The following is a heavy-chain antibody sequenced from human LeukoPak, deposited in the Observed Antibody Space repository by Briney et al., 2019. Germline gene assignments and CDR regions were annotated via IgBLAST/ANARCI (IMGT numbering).Heavy chain of an antibody. D-gene: IGHD3-16*01. Sequence: SEALSLTCSVSGASTNSYYWNWSRQPLGKGLEWIGNTYNSGSTNYNPSLKSRVTISLGTSKNQFSLKMSTVTAADTAVYYCAKDWGLGSCGQGTLCTVSS. J-gene: IGHJ5*02. CDR1: GASTNSYY. V-gene: IGHV4-59*01. CDR3: AKDWGLGS. CDR2: TYNSGST.